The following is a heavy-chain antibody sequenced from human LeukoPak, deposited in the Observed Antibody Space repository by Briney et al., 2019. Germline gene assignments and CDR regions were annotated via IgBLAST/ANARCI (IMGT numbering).Heavy chain of an antibody. Sequence: SETLSLTCAVYGGSFSGFHWNWIRQPPGKGLEWIGDINHSGSTHYNPSLTSRVTISVDTSKNQFSLKLSSVTAADTAVYYCAGNYYGSGSYYSEDRYWGQGTLVTVSS. V-gene: IGHV4-34*01. D-gene: IGHD3-10*01. CDR2: INHSGST. J-gene: IGHJ4*02. CDR1: GGSFSGFH. CDR3: AGNYYGSGSYYSEDRY.